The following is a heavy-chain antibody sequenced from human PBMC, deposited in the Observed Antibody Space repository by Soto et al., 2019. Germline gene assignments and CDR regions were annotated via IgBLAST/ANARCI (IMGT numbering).Heavy chain of an antibody. V-gene: IGHV4-39*01. J-gene: IGHJ6*02. D-gene: IGHD3-22*01. CDR3: ARQAHYDSSGYYYYYGMDV. CDR1: GGSISSSSYY. CDR2: IYYSGST. Sequence: SETLSLTCTVSGGSISSSSYYWGWIRQPPGKGLEWIGSIYYSGSTYYNPSLKSRVTISVDTSKNQFSLKLSSVTAADTAVYYCARQAHYDSSGYYYYYGMDVWGQGTTVTVSS.